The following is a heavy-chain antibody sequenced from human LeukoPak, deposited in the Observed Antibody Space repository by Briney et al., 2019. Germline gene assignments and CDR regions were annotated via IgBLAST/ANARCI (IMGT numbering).Heavy chain of an antibody. CDR2: INHSGSS. CDR1: GGSFSNYV. Sequence: SETLSLTCAVYGGSFSNYVWTWIRQPPGKGLEWIGEINHSGSSNYNPSLKSRVTISVDTSKNQFSLKLNSLTVADTAVYYCARLYTSDIKYDHWGQGTLVTVSS. J-gene: IGHJ4*02. CDR3: ARLYTSDIKYDH. V-gene: IGHV4-34*01. D-gene: IGHD6-6*01.